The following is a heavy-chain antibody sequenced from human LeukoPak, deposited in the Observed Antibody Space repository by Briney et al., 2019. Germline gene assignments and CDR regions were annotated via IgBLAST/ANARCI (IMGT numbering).Heavy chain of an antibody. CDR2: IRYDGSNE. Sequence: GGSLRLSCAASGFTFRSYGMQWVRQAPGKGLEWVAFIRYDGSNEDYADSVKGRFTISRDNSKNTLYLQMNSLRAEDTAVYYCAKSYPYSSTYYFYYMDVWGKGTMVTISS. V-gene: IGHV3-30*02. CDR3: AKSYPYSSTYYFYYMDV. J-gene: IGHJ6*03. CDR1: GFTFRSYG. D-gene: IGHD6-13*01.